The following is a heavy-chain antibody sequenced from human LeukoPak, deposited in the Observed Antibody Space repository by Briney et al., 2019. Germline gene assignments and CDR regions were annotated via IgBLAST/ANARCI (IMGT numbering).Heavy chain of an antibody. J-gene: IGHJ5*02. D-gene: IGHD3-10*01. Sequence: ASVKVSCKASVYAFTSFGVNAVRPGPGQGGEWVGWIRAYNGNASYVQTYEGRVPMTTEPSTSTSYIELRNLTSHDTAVYYCARDATPYYYGSASYFFVLWGQGTLVTVSS. V-gene: IGHV1-18*01. CDR2: IRAYNGNA. CDR3: ARDATPYYYGSASYFFVL. CDR1: VYAFTSFG.